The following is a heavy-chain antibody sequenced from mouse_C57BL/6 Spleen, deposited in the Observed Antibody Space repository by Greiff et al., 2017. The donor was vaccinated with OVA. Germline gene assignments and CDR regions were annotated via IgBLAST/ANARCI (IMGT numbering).Heavy chain of an antibody. D-gene: IGHD1-2*01. J-gene: IGHJ4*01. CDR2: ISYDGSN. Sequence: EVQLQQSGPGLVKPSQSLSLTCSVTGYSITSGYYWNWIRQFPGNKLEWMGYISYDGSNNYNPSLKNRISITRDTSKNQFFLKLNSVTTEDTATYYCARAPLLRYAMDYWGQGTSVTVSS. CDR3: ARAPLLRYAMDY. V-gene: IGHV3-6*01. CDR1: GYSITSGYY.